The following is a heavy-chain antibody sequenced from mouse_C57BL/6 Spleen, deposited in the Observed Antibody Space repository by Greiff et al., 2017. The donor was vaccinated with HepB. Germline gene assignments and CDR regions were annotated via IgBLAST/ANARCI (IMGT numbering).Heavy chain of an antibody. CDR3: ASFYYGSSPWFAY. V-gene: IGHV5-4*01. CDR2: ISDGGSYT. CDR1: GFTFSSYA. J-gene: IGHJ3*01. Sequence: DVHLVESGGGLVKPGGSLKLSCAASGFTFSSYAMSWVRQTPEKRLEWVATISDGGSYTYYPDNVKGRFTISRDNAKNNLYLQMSHLKSEDTAMYYCASFYYGSSPWFAYWGQGTLVTVSA. D-gene: IGHD1-1*01.